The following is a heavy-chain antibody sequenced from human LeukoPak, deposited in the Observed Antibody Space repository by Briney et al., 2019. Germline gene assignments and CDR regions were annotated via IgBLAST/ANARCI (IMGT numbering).Heavy chain of an antibody. D-gene: IGHD3-10*01. CDR2: INHSGNT. CDR1: GGSFSDFY. CDR3: ATTRGVITLDGYHYYIDV. V-gene: IGHV4-34*01. Sequence: SETLSLTCAVYGGSFSDFYCTWIRQPPGKGLEWIGEINHSGNTKYNQSLKSRVTILLDTSKNQFSLKVRSVTAADTAVYYCATTRGVITLDGYHYYIDVWGKGTTVTVSS. J-gene: IGHJ6*03.